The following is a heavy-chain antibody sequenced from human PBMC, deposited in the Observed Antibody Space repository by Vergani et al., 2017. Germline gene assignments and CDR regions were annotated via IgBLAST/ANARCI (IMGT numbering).Heavy chain of an antibody. CDR1: GGSFSGYY. Sequence: QVQLQQWGAGLLKPSETLSLTCAVYGGSFSGYYWSWIRQPPGKGLEWIGEINHSGSTNYNPSLKSRVTISVDTSKNQFSLKLSSVTAADTAVYYCAKEMIPHDSSAPVQHWGQGTLVTVSS. V-gene: IGHV4-34*01. D-gene: IGHD3-22*01. CDR3: AKEMIPHDSSAPVQH. J-gene: IGHJ1*01. CDR2: INHSGST.